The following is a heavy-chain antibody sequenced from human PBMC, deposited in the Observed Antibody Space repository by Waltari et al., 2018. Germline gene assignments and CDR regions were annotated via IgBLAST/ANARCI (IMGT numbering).Heavy chain of an antibody. CDR2: IFPIDSDT. CDR3: ARGGTGYSYGIDP. CDR1: GYRFTEYW. Sequence: EVQLVQSGSEMKKPGESLRISCQASGYRFTEYWIGWVRQTPGKGLEWMGLIFPIDSDTRYSPSFQGQVTMSTDRSTNTAYLQWSSLNVADSGIYYCARGGTGYSYGIDPWGQGTLVTVSS. V-gene: IGHV5-51*01. D-gene: IGHD5-18*01. J-gene: IGHJ4*02.